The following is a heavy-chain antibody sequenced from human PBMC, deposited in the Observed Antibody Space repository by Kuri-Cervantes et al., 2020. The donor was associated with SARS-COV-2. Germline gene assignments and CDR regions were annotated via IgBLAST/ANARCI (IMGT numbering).Heavy chain of an antibody. V-gene: IGHV3-64D*08. D-gene: IGHD3-22*01. CDR2: IYSNGDTT. J-gene: IGHJ3*01. Sequence: GESLKISCAASGFSFDSYATHWVRQAPGKGLEYLSGIYSNGDTTFYADSVKGRFTISRDNHKNTLYLQMSSLRADDTAIYYCVKAVYYYDGSGYPRWDAFDVWGQGTTVTVSS. CDR3: VKAVYYYDGSGYPRWDAFDV. CDR1: GFSFDSYA.